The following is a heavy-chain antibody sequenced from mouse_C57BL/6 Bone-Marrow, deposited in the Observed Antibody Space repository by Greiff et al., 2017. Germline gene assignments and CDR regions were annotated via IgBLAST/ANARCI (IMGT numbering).Heavy chain of an antibody. V-gene: IGHV1-85*01. CDR3: ARDYGSSYWCFDV. CDR1: GYTFTSYD. J-gene: IGHJ1*03. Sequence: QVQLQQSGPELVKPGASVKLSCKASGYTFTSYDINWVQQRPGQGLEWIGWIYPRDGSTKYNEKFKGKATLTVDTSSSTAYMELHSLTSEDSAVYCCARDYGSSYWCFDVWGTGTTVNVSS. D-gene: IGHD1-1*01. CDR2: IYPRDGST.